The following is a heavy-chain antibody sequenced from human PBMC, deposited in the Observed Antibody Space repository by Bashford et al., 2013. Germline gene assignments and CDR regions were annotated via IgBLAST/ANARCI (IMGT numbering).Heavy chain of an antibody. D-gene: IGHD3-3*01. Sequence: VRQAPGKGLEWVAVISYDGSNKYYADSVKGRFTISRDNSKNTLYLQMNSLRAEDTAVYYCAKGSGDYDFWSGYYQEPQFDYWGQGALVTVSS. CDR2: ISYDGSNK. CDR3: AKGSGDYDFWSGYYQEPQFDY. V-gene: IGHV3-30*18. J-gene: IGHJ4*02.